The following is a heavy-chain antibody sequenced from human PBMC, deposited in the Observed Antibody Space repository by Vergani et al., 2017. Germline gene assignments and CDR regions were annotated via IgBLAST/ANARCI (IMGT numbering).Heavy chain of an antibody. J-gene: IGHJ6*02. Sequence: QVQLQESGPGLVKPSEPLSLTCTVSGGSISSYYWSWIRQPPGKGLEWIGYIYYSGSTNYNPSLKSRVTISVDTSKNQFSLKLSSVTAADTAVYYCARAMTTVTTYYYYYGMDVWGQGTTVTVSS. CDR2: IYYSGST. CDR3: ARAMTTVTTYYYYYGMDV. D-gene: IGHD4-17*01. CDR1: GGSISSYY. V-gene: IGHV4-59*01.